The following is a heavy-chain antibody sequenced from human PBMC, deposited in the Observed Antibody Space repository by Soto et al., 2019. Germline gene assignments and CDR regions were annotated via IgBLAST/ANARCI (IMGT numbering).Heavy chain of an antibody. CDR1: GFTFSNAL. J-gene: IGHJ5*02. D-gene: IGHD2-15*01. V-gene: IGHV3-15*01. Sequence: GGSLRLSCAASGFTFSNALMTWVRQAPGKGLEWVGRIKSKSDGATTDYAAPVRGRFIISRDDSKNTLYLQMHSLRSEDTAIYYCARISRYCSGGDCHAWGQGTQVTVSS. CDR2: IKSKSDGATT. CDR3: ARISRYCSGGDCHA.